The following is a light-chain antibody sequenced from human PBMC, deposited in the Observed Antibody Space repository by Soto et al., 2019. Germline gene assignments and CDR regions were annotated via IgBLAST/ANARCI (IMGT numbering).Light chain of an antibody. V-gene: IGKV1-33*01. CDR3: QQYDHIPLT. CDR2: DAS. CDR1: QNIRTY. Sequence: DIQMTQSPYSLSASVGDSVTITCRASQNIRTYLNWYQQKPGRAPKLLIYDASNLQTGVPSRFSGSGSGTDFSLTISSLQPEDIATYYCQQYDHIPLTFGGGTKVEIK. J-gene: IGKJ4*01.